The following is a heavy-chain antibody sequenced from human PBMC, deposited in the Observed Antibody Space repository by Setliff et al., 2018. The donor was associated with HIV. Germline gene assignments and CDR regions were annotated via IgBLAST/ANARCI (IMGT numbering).Heavy chain of an antibody. V-gene: IGHV1-8*02. CDR3: ARGTATRPASVLEFLEWLFPNWFDP. CDR2: MNPNNGNT. CDR1: GYNFTDYD. D-gene: IGHD3-3*02. Sequence: ASVKVSCKASGYNFTDYDINWVRQATGQGLEWMGWMNPNNGNTGYAEKFQGRVTMTRDTSISTAYMALSSLRSDDTAVYYCARGTATRPASVLEFLEWLFPNWFDPWGQGTLVTVSS. J-gene: IGHJ5*02.